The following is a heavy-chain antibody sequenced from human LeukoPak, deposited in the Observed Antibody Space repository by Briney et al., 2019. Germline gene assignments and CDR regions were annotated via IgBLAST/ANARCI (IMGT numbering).Heavy chain of an antibody. CDR2: IIPILGIA. CDR3: VTTVTTPPVY. V-gene: IGHV1-69*04. CDR1: GGTFSSYA. J-gene: IGHJ4*02. Sequence: GSSVKVSCKASGGTFSSYAISWVRQAPGQGLEWMGRIIPILGIANYAQKFQSRVTITADKSTSTAYMELSSLRSEDTAVYYCVTTVTTPPVYWGQGTLVTVSS. D-gene: IGHD4-17*01.